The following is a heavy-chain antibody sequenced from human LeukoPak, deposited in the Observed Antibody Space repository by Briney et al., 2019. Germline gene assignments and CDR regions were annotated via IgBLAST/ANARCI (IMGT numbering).Heavy chain of an antibody. CDR2: TYYKSKWYN. D-gene: IGHD6-13*01. V-gene: IGHV6-1*01. CDR3: AGWYSSSGPHAFDI. CDR1: GDSVSSNSAA. J-gene: IGHJ3*02. Sequence: SQTLSLTCAISGDSVSSNSAAWNWIRQSPSRGLKWLGRTYYKSKWYNDYAVSVKSRITINPDTSKNQFSLQLNSVTPEDTAVYYCAGWYSSSGPHAFDIWGQGTMVTVSS.